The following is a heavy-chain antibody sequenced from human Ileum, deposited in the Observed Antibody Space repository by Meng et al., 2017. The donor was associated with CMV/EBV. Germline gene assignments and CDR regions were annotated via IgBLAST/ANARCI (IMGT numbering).Heavy chain of an antibody. CDR3: ARYTSTYRDY. V-gene: IGHV3-21*06. CDR1: GFTFSSSN. J-gene: IGHJ4*02. CDR2: ITSGSSI. D-gene: IGHD1-26*01. Sequence: EVRLGGSGGGVVMPRGSLRLSCAASGFTFSSSNMNCVRQAPGKGLEWVSSITSGSSIFYADSVKARFTISRDNAKNLFFLQMDSLRADDTAVYYCARYTSTYRDYWGQGTLVTVSS.